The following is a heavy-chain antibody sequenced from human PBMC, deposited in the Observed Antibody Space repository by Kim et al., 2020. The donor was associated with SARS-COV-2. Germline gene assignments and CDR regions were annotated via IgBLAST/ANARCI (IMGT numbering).Heavy chain of an antibody. D-gene: IGHD2-2*01. CDR2: IWYDGSNK. Sequence: GGSLRLSCAASGFTFSSYGMHWVRQAPGKGLEWVAVIWYDGSNKYYADSVKGRFTISRDNSKNTLYLQMNSLRAEDTAVYYCARDLTYCSSTSCPFDYWGQGTLVTVSS. CDR3: ARDLTYCSSTSCPFDY. J-gene: IGHJ4*02. CDR1: GFTFSSYG. V-gene: IGHV3-33*01.